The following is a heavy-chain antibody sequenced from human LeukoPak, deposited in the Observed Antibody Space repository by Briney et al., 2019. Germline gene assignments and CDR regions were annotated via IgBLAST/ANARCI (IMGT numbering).Heavy chain of an antibody. CDR1: GFTFSSYA. CDR3: AKWTYYYDSSGYYYFDY. D-gene: IGHD3-22*01. J-gene: IGHJ4*02. V-gene: IGHV3-23*01. CDR2: ISGSGGST. Sequence: GGSLRLSCAASGFTFSSYAMSWIRQAPGKGLEWVSAISGSGGSTYYADSVKGRFTISRDNSKNTLYLQMNSLRAEDTAVYYCAKWTYYYDSSGYYYFDYWGQGTLVTVSS.